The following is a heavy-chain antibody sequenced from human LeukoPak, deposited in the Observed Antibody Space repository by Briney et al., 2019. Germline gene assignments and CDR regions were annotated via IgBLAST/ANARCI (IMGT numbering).Heavy chain of an antibody. CDR2: IYYSGST. CDR1: GGSISSGDYY. J-gene: IGHJ4*02. V-gene: IGHV4-61*08. Sequence: PSETLSLTCTVSGGSISSGDYYWSWIRQPPGKGLEWIGYIYYSGSTNYNPSLKSRVTISVDTSKNQFSLKLSSVTAADTAVYYCARGGELRFPYFDYWGQGTLVTVSS. D-gene: IGHD3-3*01. CDR3: ARGGELRFPYFDY.